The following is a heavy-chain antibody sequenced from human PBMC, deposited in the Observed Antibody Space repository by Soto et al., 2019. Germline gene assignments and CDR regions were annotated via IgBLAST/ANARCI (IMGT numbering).Heavy chain of an antibody. J-gene: IGHJ6*02. CDR2: IVPILGVP. CDR3: AREKVTIPTFDYFYGMDV. D-gene: IGHD4-17*01. V-gene: IGHV1-69*02. Sequence: QVQLVQSGAAVKKPGSSVKVSCKASGDTFSSYTISWVRQAPGQGLEWMGRIVPILGVPNYAQKFQGRVTITADKSTSTLYMELSSLRSEDTAIYYCAREKVTIPTFDYFYGMDVWGQGTTVTVSS. CDR1: GDTFSSYT.